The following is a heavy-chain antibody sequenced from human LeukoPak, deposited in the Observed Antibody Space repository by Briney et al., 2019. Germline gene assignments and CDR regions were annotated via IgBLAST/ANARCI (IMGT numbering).Heavy chain of an antibody. J-gene: IGHJ5*02. V-gene: IGHV4-39*07. CDR3: ATRTMYYYDSSGSNWFDP. CDR1: GGSISSSSYY. D-gene: IGHD3-22*01. Sequence: PSETLSLTCTVSGGSISSSSYYWGWIRQPPGKGLEWIGSIYYSGSTYYNPSLKSRVTISVDTSKNQFSLKLSSVTAADTAVYYCATRTMYYYDSSGSNWFDPWGQGTLVTVSS. CDR2: IYYSGST.